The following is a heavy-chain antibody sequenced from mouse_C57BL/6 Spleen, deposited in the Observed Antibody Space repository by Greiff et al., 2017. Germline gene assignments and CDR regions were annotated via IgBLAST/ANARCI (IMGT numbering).Heavy chain of an antibody. J-gene: IGHJ4*01. CDR2: INPNNGGT. Sequence: EVQLQQSGPELVKPGASVKISCKASGYTFTDYYMNWVKQSHGKSLEWIGDINPNNGGTSYNQKFKGKATLTVAKSSSTAYMELRRLTSEDSAVYYCAPMVTYYYAMDYWGQGTSVTVSS. D-gene: IGHD2-1*01. CDR3: APMVTYYYAMDY. CDR1: GYTFTDYY. V-gene: IGHV1-26*01.